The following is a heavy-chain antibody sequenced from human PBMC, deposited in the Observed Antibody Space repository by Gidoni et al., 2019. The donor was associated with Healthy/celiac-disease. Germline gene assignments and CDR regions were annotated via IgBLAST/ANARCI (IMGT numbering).Heavy chain of an antibody. V-gene: IGHV1-8*01. J-gene: IGHJ4*02. Sequence: QVQLVQSGAEVKKPGASVKVSCKASGYTFTSYDINWVRQATGQGLEWMGWMNPNSGNTGYAQKCQGRVIMTRNTMTRNTSISTAYMELSSLRSEDTAVYYCARISAGWYSFDYWGQGTLVTVSS. CDR1: GYTFTSYD. CDR3: ARISAGWYSFDY. CDR2: MNPNSGNT. D-gene: IGHD6-19*01.